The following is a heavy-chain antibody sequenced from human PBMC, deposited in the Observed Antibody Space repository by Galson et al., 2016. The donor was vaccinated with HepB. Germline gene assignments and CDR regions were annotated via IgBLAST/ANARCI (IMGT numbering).Heavy chain of an antibody. CDR1: GFTFSSYG. CDR3: ARDAWSGYYARDAFDI. Sequence: SLRLSCAASGFTFSSYGMHWVRQAPGKGLDWVALITPEGSDTYYADAVKGRFTISRDNSKNTLSLQMNSLGDEDTAVYYCARDAWSGYYARDAFDIWGQGTMVTVSS. D-gene: IGHD3-3*01. CDR2: ITPEGSDT. V-gene: IGHV3-30*03. J-gene: IGHJ3*02.